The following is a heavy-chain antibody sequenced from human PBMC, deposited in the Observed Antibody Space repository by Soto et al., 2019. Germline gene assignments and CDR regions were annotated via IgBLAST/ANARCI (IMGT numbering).Heavy chain of an antibody. V-gene: IGHV4-39*01. CDR2: IYYSGST. CDR1: GGSISSSSYY. J-gene: IGHJ6*03. D-gene: IGHD2-15*01. Sequence: QLQLQESGPGLVKPSETLSLTCTVSGGSISSSSYYWGWIRQPPGKGLEWIGSIYYSGSTYYNPSHKTRATISVDTSKNHFFLKLSSVTAADTSVYYCCFDMVAATLTCDYYCYYMDVWGKGTTVTVSS. CDR3: CFDMVAATLTCDYYCYYMDV.